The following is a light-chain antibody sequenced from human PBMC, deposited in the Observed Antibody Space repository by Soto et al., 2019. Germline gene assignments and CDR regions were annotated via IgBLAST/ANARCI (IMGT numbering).Light chain of an antibody. V-gene: IGLV1-51*01. J-gene: IGLJ2*01. CDR3: GTWDTDLSAGV. CDR2: DST. CDR1: SSNIGPNS. Sequence: QSVLTQPPSVSAAPGQKVTISCSGSSSNIGPNSVSWYLQLPGTAPKLLSYDSTNRPSGIPDRVSGSKSGTSATLAITGLQTGDEAYYYCGTWDTDLSAGVFGGGTKLTVL.